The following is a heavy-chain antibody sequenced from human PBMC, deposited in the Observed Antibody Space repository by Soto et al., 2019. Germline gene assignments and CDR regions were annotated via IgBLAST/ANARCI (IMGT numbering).Heavy chain of an antibody. J-gene: IGHJ5*02. CDR1: GGTFGSDA. CDR3: ARDRTDSGYYTNWLDP. V-gene: IGHV1-69*06. CDR2: IIPIFGTT. D-gene: IGHD3-22*01. Sequence: SVKFSCKASGGTFGSDAITWVRQAPGQGLEWVGRIIPIFGTTNYAQNLQGRVTISADKSTLTSYMELRSLTSDDTALYYCARDRTDSGYYTNWLDPWGQGTQVTVS.